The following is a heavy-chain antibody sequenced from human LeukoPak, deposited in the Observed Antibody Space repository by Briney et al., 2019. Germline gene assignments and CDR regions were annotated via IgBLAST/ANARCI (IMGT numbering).Heavy chain of an antibody. CDR3: AKDPNGDYVGAFDF. V-gene: IGHV3-23*01. Sequence: GGSLRLSCAGSGFTFSIYAMHWVRQAPGKGLDWASTITATTRSTSYADSVKGRFTISRDNSKRTLYLQMNSLRVEDTAMYYCAKDPNGDYVGAFDFWGQGTLVSVSS. CDR1: GFTFSIYA. CDR2: ITATTRST. J-gene: IGHJ3*01. D-gene: IGHD4-23*01.